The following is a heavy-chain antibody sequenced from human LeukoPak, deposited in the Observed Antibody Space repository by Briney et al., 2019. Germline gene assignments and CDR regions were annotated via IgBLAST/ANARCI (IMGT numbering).Heavy chain of an antibody. V-gene: IGHV3-21*01. J-gene: IGHJ4*02. CDR1: GFTFSSYS. D-gene: IGHD6-6*01. CDR3: AREDYSSSPPDY. CDR2: ISSSSSYI. Sequence: PGGSLGLSCAASGFTFSSYSMNWVRQAPGKGLEWVSSISSSSSYIYYADSVKGRFTISRDNAKNSLYLQMNSLRAEDTAVYYCAREDYSSSPPDYWGRGTLVTVSS.